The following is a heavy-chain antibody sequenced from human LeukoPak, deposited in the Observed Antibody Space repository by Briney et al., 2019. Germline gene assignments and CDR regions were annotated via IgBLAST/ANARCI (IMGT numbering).Heavy chain of an antibody. D-gene: IGHD3-9*01. CDR2: ISGSGSSI. CDR1: GFSFSEYY. CDR3: ARGDWYSFDY. Sequence: GGSLRLSCAASGFSFSEYYMNWIRQAPGKGLEWVSYISGSGSSIHYADSVKGRFTISRDNAKNSLYLQMNSLRVEDTAVYYCARGDWYSFDYWGQGALVTVSS. J-gene: IGHJ4*02. V-gene: IGHV3-11*01.